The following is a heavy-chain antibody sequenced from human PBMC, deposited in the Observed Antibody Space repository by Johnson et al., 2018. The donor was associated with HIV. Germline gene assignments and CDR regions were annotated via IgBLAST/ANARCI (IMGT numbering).Heavy chain of an antibody. Sequence: VQLVESGGGLVQPGGSLRLSCAASGFTFSSYWMSWVRQAPGKGLEWVANIKQDGSEKYYVDSVKGRFTISRDNAKNSLYLQMNSLRAEDTALYYCARGKGAAAGLDAFDIWGQGTMVTVSS. J-gene: IGHJ3*02. CDR1: GFTFSSYW. D-gene: IGHD6-13*01. CDR3: ARGKGAAAGLDAFDI. CDR2: IKQDGSEK. V-gene: IGHV3-7*05.